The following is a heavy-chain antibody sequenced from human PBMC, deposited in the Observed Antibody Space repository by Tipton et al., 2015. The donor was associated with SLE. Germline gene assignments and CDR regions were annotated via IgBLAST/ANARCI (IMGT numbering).Heavy chain of an antibody. CDR3: ARGVDY. J-gene: IGHJ4*02. V-gene: IGHV4-38-2*02. Sequence: GLVKPSETLSLTCTIYAGSFSGYRWGWIRQPPGKGPEWIATISHSGDTYYDPSLKSRVTISLDTSKNQFSLRLTSVTASDTAVYYCARGVDYWGQGTLVTVSS. CDR2: ISHSGDT. CDR1: AGSFSGYR.